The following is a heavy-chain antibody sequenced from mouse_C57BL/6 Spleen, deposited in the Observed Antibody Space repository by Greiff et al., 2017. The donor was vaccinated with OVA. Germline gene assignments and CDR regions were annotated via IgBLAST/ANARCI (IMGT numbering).Heavy chain of an antibody. D-gene: IGHD1-1*01. CDR2: IYIGNGYT. V-gene: IGHV1-58*01. CDR3: ARGDYGSSYYFDY. J-gene: IGHJ2*01. Sequence: EVQRVESGAELVRPGSSVKMSCKTSGYTFTSYGINWVKQRPGQGLEWIGYIYIGNGYTEYNEKFKGKATLTSDTSSSTAYMQLSSLTSEDSAIYFCARGDYGSSYYFDYWGQGTTLTVSS. CDR1: GYTFTSYG.